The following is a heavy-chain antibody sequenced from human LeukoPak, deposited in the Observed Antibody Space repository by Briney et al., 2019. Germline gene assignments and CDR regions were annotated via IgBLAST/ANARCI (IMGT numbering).Heavy chain of an antibody. D-gene: IGHD3-22*01. V-gene: IGHV3-33*08. CDR2: IWYDGSNK. CDR1: GLSFSSYG. Sequence: GRSLRLSCVGSGLSFSSYGMHWVRQAPGKGLEWVAVIWYDGSNKYYADSVKGRFTISRDNSKNTLYLQMNSLRAEDTAVYYCARGNYDSSGYYSSNWFDPWGQGTLVTVSS. J-gene: IGHJ5*02. CDR3: ARGNYDSSGYYSSNWFDP.